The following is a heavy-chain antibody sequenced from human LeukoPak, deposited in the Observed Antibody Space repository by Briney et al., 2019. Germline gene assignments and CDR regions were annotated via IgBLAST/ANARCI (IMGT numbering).Heavy chain of an antibody. CDR3: ARARLDSSGRFDY. CDR2: IYYGGST. CDR1: VDSISRYY. V-gene: IGHV4-59*01. D-gene: IGHD3-22*01. Sequence: SETLSLTCTVSVDSISRYYWSWIRQSPGKGLEWIGYIYYGGSTDYNPSLKSRVTISKDTSKTQFSLRLSSVTAADPAVYYCARARLDSSGRFDYWGQGTLVTVSS. J-gene: IGHJ4*02.